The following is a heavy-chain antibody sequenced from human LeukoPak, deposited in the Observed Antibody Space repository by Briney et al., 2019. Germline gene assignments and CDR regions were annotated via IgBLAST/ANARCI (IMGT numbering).Heavy chain of an antibody. CDR1: GFTFSSYA. Sequence: GGSLRLSCAASGFTFSSYAMHWVRQAPGKGLEWVAVISYDGSNKYYADSVRGRFTISRDNSKNTLYLQMNSPRAEDTAVYYCAPQPPTLDYWGQGTLVTVSS. J-gene: IGHJ4*02. D-gene: IGHD4-11*01. CDR3: APQPPTLDY. CDR2: ISYDGSNK. V-gene: IGHV3-30-3*01.